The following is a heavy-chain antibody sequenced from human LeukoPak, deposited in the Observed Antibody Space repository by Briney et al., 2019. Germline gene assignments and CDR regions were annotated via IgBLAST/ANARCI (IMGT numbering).Heavy chain of an antibody. D-gene: IGHD5/OR15-5a*01. CDR1: GFTFSSYS. V-gene: IGHV3-21*01. CDR2: ISTSSYYI. CDR3: ARDPPLVSGPVHYYYYMNV. J-gene: IGHJ6*03. Sequence: GGSLRLSCAASGFTFSSYSMNWVRQAPGKGLEWVSSISTSSYYIYYTDSVRGRFIISRDNAKNSLYLQMNSLRAEDTAVYYCARDPPLVSGPVHYYYYMNVWGKGSTVTVSS.